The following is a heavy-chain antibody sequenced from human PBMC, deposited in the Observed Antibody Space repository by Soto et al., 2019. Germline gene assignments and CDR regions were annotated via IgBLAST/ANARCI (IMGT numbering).Heavy chain of an antibody. CDR1: GGSISTRNNY. Sequence: SETLSLTCTVSGGSISTRNNYLGWVHQPPGKGLDWIGNIYYSGTTYYNPSLKSRVTISVDTSKNQFSLKLNSVTAADTAVYYCATFLVHASRPADFDFWGPGTLVTVS. V-gene: IGHV4-39*01. J-gene: IGHJ4*02. D-gene: IGHD2-8*01. CDR2: IYYSGTT. CDR3: ATFLVHASRPADFDF.